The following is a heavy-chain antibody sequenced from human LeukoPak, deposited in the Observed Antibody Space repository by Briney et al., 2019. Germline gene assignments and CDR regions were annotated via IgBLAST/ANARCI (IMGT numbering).Heavy chain of an antibody. V-gene: IGHV3-48*03. J-gene: IGHJ6*02. CDR2: IGSSGITI. Sequence: GGSLRLSCAASGFTFSNSEMNWVRQAPGRGLEWVSYIGSSGITIYYADSVKGRFTISRDNAKNSLYLQMNSLRAEDTAVYYCAKDRGYDFSYGMDVWGQGTTVTVSS. D-gene: IGHD5-12*01. CDR3: AKDRGYDFSYGMDV. CDR1: GFTFSNSE.